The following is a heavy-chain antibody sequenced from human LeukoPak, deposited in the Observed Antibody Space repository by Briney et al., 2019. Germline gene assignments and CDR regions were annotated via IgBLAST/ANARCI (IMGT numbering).Heavy chain of an antibody. J-gene: IGHJ5*02. Sequence: GGSLRLSCAASGFTFSSYEMNWVRQAPGKGLEWVSYISSSGSTIYYADSVKGRFTISRDNAKNSLYLQMNSLRAEDTAVYYCARGDYYGSGSPNWFDPWGQGTLVTASS. CDR1: GFTFSSYE. CDR3: ARGDYYGSGSPNWFDP. V-gene: IGHV3-48*03. CDR2: ISSSGSTI. D-gene: IGHD3-10*01.